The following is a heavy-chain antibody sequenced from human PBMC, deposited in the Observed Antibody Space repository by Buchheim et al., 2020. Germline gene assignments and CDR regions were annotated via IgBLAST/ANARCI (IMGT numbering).Heavy chain of an antibody. CDR1: GFTFSSYS. D-gene: IGHD3-22*01. CDR2: ISSSSSYI. J-gene: IGHJ6*02. Sequence: EVQLVESGGGLVKPGGSLRLSCAASGFTFSSYSMNWVRQAPGKGLEWVSSISSSSSYIYYADSVKGRFTISRDNAKNSLYLQMNSLRAEDTAVYYCARGADSSGYYYYYYGMDVWGQGTT. CDR3: ARGADSSGYYYYYYGMDV. V-gene: IGHV3-21*01.